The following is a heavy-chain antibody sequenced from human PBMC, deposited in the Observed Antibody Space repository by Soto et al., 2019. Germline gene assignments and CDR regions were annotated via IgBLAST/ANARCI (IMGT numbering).Heavy chain of an antibody. J-gene: IGHJ4*02. CDR1: GYTFTSYA. Sequence: QVQLVQSGAEEKKPGASVKVSCKASGYTFTSYAIHWVRQAPGQRLEWMGWINAGNGNTKYSQKFQGRVTITRDTSASKADMELSSLKAEDTAVYYCARGDWWLFDSWGQGTLVTVSS. V-gene: IGHV1-3*05. D-gene: IGHD2-8*02. CDR3: ARGDWWLFDS. CDR2: INAGNGNT.